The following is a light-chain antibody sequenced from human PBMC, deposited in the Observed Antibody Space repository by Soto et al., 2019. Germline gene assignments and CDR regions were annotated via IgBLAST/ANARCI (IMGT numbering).Light chain of an antibody. V-gene: IGKV1-5*03. CDR2: KAS. CDR1: QSISSW. CDR3: QQYKAYWT. Sequence: DIEMTQSPSTLSASVGYKVTITCRASQSISSWLAWYQRKPGKAPKLLIYKASSLESGVPSRFSGSGSGTEFTLTISSLQPDDFATYYCQQYKAYWTFGQGTKV. J-gene: IGKJ1*01.